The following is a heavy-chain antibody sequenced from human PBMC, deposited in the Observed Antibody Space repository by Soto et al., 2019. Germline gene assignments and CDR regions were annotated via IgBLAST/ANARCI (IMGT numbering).Heavy chain of an antibody. CDR1: GVTFISYA. J-gene: IGHJ4*02. CDR3: AKDEQQQRAGSPPFDY. CDR2: ISYDGSNK. Sequence: VGSLSIFSGSSGVTFISYAMHWVRHAPGKGLEWVAVISYDGSNKYYADSVKGRFTISRDNSKNTLYLQMNSLRAEDTAVYYCAKDEQQQRAGSPPFDYWGQGTLVTVSS. D-gene: IGHD6-13*01. V-gene: IGHV3-30*18.